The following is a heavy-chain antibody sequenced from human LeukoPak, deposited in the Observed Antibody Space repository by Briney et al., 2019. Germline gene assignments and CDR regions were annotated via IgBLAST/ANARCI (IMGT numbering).Heavy chain of an antibody. CDR1: GFTVSSNY. Sequence: GGSLRLSCAASGFTVSSNYMSWVRQAPGKGLEWVSVIYSGGSTYYADSVKGRFTISRDNSKNTLYLQMNSLRAEDTAVYYCASVVDGGNSETGGFDYWGQGTLVTVSS. J-gene: IGHJ4*02. CDR3: ASVVDGGNSETGGFDY. D-gene: IGHD4-23*01. V-gene: IGHV3-66*01. CDR2: IYSGGST.